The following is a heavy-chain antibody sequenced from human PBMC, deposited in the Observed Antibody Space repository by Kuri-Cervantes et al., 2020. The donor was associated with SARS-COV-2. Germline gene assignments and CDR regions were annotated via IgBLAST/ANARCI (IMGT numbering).Heavy chain of an antibody. J-gene: IGHJ6*03. V-gene: IGHV5-51*01. CDR2: IYPGDSDT. Sequence: GGSLRPSCKGSGYSFSSYWIAWVRQVPGKGLECMGIIYPGDSDTTYSPSFQGQVTISADKSISTAYLQWSSLKASDTAMYYCARLGDSSGYFDYYYYMDVWGKGTTVTVSS. CDR3: ARLGDSSGYFDYYYYMDV. D-gene: IGHD3-22*01. CDR1: GYSFSSYW.